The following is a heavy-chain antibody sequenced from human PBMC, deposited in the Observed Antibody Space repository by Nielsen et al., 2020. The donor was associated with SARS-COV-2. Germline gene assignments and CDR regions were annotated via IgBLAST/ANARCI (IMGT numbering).Heavy chain of an antibody. D-gene: IGHD3-3*01. Sequence: SETLSLTCAVYGGSFSGYYWSWIRQPPGKGLEWIGEINHSGSTNYNPSLKSRVTISVDTSKNQFSLKLSSVTAADTAVYYCAKAASDFWSGYSYYFDYWGQGTLVTVSS. CDR2: INHSGST. J-gene: IGHJ4*02. CDR3: AKAASDFWSGYSYYFDY. CDR1: GGSFSGYY. V-gene: IGHV4-34*01.